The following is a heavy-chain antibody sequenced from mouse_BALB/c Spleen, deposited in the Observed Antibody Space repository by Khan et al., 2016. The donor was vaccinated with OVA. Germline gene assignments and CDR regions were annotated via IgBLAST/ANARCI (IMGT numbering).Heavy chain of an antibody. Sequence: QVQLKQSGAELVRPGVSVKISCKGSGYTFTDYVLHWVKQSHAKSLEWIGVISTYYGDTTYNQKFKGKATMTVDKSSSTAYMELARLTSEDCAISCCVRGSGDYCLAYWGQGTLVTVSA. J-gene: IGHJ3*01. V-gene: IGHV1S137*01. CDR2: ISTYYGDT. CDR1: GYTFTDYV. D-gene: IGHD2-12*01. CDR3: VRGSGDYCLAY.